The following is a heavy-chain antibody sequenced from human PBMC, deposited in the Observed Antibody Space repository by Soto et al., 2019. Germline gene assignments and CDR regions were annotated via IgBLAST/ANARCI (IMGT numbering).Heavy chain of an antibody. Sequence: GGSLRLSCAASGFTFSSYAMSWVRQAPGKGLEWVSAISGSGGSTYYADSVKGRFTISRDNSKNTLYLQMNSLRAEDTAVYYCASAPWNRKNAFDIWGQGTMVTVSS. CDR1: GFTFSSYA. V-gene: IGHV3-23*01. D-gene: IGHD1-1*01. CDR2: ISGSGGST. J-gene: IGHJ3*02. CDR3: ASAPWNRKNAFDI.